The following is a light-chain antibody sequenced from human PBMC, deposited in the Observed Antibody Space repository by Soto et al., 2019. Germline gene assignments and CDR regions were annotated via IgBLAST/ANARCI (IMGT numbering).Light chain of an antibody. J-gene: IGLJ1*01. Sequence: SVLAQPPPPPGAPREAVPTSSTGNKKEVGGYNYVSWYQQHPGKAPKLMIYEVDKRPSGVPDRFSGSKSGNTASLTVSGLQAEDEADYYCCSYAGSNNVFGTGTKVTVL. V-gene: IGLV2-8*01. CDR2: EVD. CDR3: CSYAGSNNV. CDR1: KKEVGGYNY.